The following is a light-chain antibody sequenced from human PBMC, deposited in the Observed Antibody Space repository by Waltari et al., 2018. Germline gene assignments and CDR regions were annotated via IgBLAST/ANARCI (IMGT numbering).Light chain of an antibody. J-gene: IGLJ2*01. Sequence: QSALTQPASVSGSPGQSITISCTGTSDDIGAYSYVTWYHQRPGKVPKSIISDLTERPSGVSKRFSGSKSGSTASLTVSGLQAEDEGLFYCSAYTSRGTLKFGGGTRVTVL. CDR1: SDDIGAYSY. V-gene: IGLV2-14*03. CDR3: SAYTSRGTLK. CDR2: DLT.